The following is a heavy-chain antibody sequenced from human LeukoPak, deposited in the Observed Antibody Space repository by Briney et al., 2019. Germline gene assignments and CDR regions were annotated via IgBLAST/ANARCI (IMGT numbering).Heavy chain of an antibody. D-gene: IGHD1-26*01. CDR3: ARPLDPGSYTGGPWGYFDY. V-gene: IGHV3-23*01. CDR2: ITGDGGAT. J-gene: IGHJ4*02. Sequence: QPGGSLRLTCAVSGITFSSYAMHWVRLAPGEGLECVSAITGDGGATYYAGSVKGRFTISRDNSKNTVHLQMNSLRAEDTAVYYCARPLDPGSYTGGPWGYFDYWGQGTLVTVSS. CDR1: GITFSSYA.